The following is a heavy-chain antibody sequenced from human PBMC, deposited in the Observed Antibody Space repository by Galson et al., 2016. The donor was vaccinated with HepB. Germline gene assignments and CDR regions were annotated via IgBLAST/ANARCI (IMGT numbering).Heavy chain of an antibody. Sequence: SVKVSCKASGGTFSSYAISWVRQAPGQGLEWMGGTIPMFGTSNYAQKFQGRVTTPADKSTSTVYMELSSLRSEDTAVYYCPYPEFFRGIQSWGHVTLVTVSS. V-gene: IGHV1-69*06. CDR1: GGTFSSYA. CDR2: TIPMFGTS. CDR3: PYPEFFRGIQS. D-gene: IGHD3-3*01. J-gene: IGHJ1*01.